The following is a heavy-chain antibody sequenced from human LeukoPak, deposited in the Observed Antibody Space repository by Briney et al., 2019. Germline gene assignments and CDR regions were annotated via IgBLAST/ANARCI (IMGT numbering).Heavy chain of an antibody. V-gene: IGHV1-2*02. D-gene: IGHD6-19*01. CDR3: ARDRVGSGWPRPFYFEF. CDR2: INTNTGAT. Sequence: GASVKVSCKPSGYTFTGYYLHWVRQAPGQVFEWRGWINTNTGATVYAQNFQGRVTMSRDTSISTAYMELSSLRSDDTAVYYCARDRVGSGWPRPFYFEFWGQGTLVTVSS. J-gene: IGHJ4*02. CDR1: GYTFTGYY.